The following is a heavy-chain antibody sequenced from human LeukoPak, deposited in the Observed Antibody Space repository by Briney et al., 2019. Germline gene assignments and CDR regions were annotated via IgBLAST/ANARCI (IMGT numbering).Heavy chain of an antibody. V-gene: IGHV4-30-2*01. D-gene: IGHD3-22*01. CDR3: AREEPLYYYDSSGYYGWFDP. J-gene: IGHJ5*02. CDR1: GGSISSGGYY. CDR2: IYHSGST. Sequence: PSETLSLTCTVSGGSISSGGYYWSWIRQPPGKGLEWIGYIYHSGSTYYNPSLKSRVTISVDRSKNQFSLKLSSVTAADTAVYYCAREEPLYYYDSSGYYGWFDPWGQGTLVTVSS.